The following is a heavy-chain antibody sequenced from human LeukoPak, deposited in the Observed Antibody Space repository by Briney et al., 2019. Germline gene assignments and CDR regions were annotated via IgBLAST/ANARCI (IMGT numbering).Heavy chain of an antibody. CDR1: GFNFTNAW. CDR3: TIELYYDALTGDYSPPFDY. D-gene: IGHD3-9*01. V-gene: IGHV3-15*01. CDR2: IKSKIDGGTT. J-gene: IGHJ4*02. Sequence: GGSLRLSCAGSGFNFTNAWMSWVRQAPGKGLEWVGRIKSKIDGGTTDYGAPVKGRFTISRDDSKNKLYLQMNSLRIEDTAVYYCTIELYYDALTGDYSPPFDYWGQGTLVTVSS.